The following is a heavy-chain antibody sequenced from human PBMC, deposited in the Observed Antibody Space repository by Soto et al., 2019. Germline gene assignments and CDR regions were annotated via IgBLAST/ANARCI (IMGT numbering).Heavy chain of an antibody. D-gene: IGHD1-26*01. V-gene: IGHV1-46*01. Sequence: ASVKVSCKASGYTFTSSYMHWVRQAPGQGLEWMGIINPSGGSTNYAQKFQGRVTMTRDTSTSTVYMELSSLRSEDTAVYYCARDRSGSYSTYYYYYGMDVWGQGTTVTVSS. J-gene: IGHJ6*02. CDR2: INPSGGST. CDR1: GYTFTSSY. CDR3: ARDRSGSYSTYYYYYGMDV.